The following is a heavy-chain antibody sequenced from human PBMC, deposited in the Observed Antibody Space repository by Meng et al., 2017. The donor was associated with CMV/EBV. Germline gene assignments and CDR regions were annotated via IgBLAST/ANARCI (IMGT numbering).Heavy chain of an antibody. V-gene: IGHV1-69*05. CDR3: AASNPTYYYYGMDV. J-gene: IGHJ6*02. CDR1: GYTLSHYW. Sequence: SVKVSCKASGYTLSHYWMHWVRQAPGQGLEWMGGIIPIFGTANYAQKFQGRVTITTDESTSTAYMELSSLRSEDTAVYYCAASNPTYYYYGMDVWGQGTTVTVSS. CDR2: IIPIFGTA.